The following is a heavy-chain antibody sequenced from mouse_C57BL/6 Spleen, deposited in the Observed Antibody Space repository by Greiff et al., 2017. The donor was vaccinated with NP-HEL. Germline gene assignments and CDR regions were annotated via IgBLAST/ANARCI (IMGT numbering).Heavy chain of an antibody. V-gene: IGHV1-50*01. D-gene: IGHD2-1*01. J-gene: IGHJ2*01. CDR2: IDPSDSYT. Sequence: VQLQQPGAELVKPGASVKLSCKASGYTFTSYWMQWVKQRPGQGLEWIGEIDPSDSYTNYNQKFKGKATLTVDTSSSTAYMQLSSLTSEDSAVYYCAIWAYGNYRGFFDYWGQGTTLTVSS. CDR3: AIWAYGNYRGFFDY. CDR1: GYTFTSYW.